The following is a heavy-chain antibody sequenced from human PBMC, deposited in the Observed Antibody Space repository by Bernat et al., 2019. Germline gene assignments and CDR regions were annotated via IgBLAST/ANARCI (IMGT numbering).Heavy chain of an antibody. J-gene: IGHJ2*01. CDR1: GFTFSSYW. D-gene: IGHD2-15*01. Sequence: EVQLVESGGGLVQPGGSLRLSCAASGFTFSSYWMHWARQAPGKGLVWVSRINSDGSSTSYADSVKGRFTISRDNAKNTLYLQMNSLRAEDTAVYYCARDSDCSGGSCYRDWYFDLWGRGTLVTVSS. CDR2: INSDGSST. V-gene: IGHV3-74*01. CDR3: ARDSDCSGGSCYRDWYFDL.